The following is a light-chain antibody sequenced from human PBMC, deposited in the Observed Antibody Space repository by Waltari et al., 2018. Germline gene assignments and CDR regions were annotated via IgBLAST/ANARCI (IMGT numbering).Light chain of an antibody. CDR3: AAWDDSLSGRV. CDR1: RSNIGSAY. CDR2: RNN. V-gene: IGLV1-47*01. J-gene: IGLJ3*02. Sequence: QSVLTQPPSASGTPGPRVTLSCSGSRSNIGSAYVSWYQQLPGTAPKLLIYRNNQRPSGVPDRFSGSKSGTSASLAISGLRSEDEADYYCAAWDDSLSGRVFGGGTKVTVL.